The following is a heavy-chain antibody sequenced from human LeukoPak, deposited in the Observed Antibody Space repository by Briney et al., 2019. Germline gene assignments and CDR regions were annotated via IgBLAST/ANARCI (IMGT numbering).Heavy chain of an antibody. V-gene: IGHV3-23*01. D-gene: IGHD6-13*01. J-gene: IGHJ4*02. CDR1: GFSFSSYA. CDR3: ARGRPTPGTDY. CDR2: ISPSGGST. Sequence: GGSLRLSCAASGFSFSSYAMSWVRQAPGKGLEWVSTISPSGGSTYYADSVKGRFTISRDFSKNTLYLQMNSLRAEDTAVYYCARGRPTPGTDYWGQGTLVTVSS.